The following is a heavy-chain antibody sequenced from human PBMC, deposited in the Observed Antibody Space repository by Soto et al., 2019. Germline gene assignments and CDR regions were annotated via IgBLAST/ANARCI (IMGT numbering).Heavy chain of an antibody. D-gene: IGHD6-13*01. CDR3: ATDRGAAAGTFGISRPTDHFDY. J-gene: IGHJ4*02. CDR2: FDPEDGET. CDR1: GYTLTELS. Sequence: ASVKVSCKVSGYTLTELSMHWVRQAPGKGLEWMGGFDPEDGETIYAQKFQGRVTMTEDTSTDTAYMELSSLRSEDTAVYYCATDRGAAAGTFGISRPTDHFDYWGQGTLVTVSS. V-gene: IGHV1-24*01.